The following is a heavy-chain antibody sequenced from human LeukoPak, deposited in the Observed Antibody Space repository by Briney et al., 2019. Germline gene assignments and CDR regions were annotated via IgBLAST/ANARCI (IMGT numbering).Heavy chain of an antibody. CDR1: GGSISSGDYY. D-gene: IGHD5-18*01. CDR3: ASGGTYGYSYGPLDY. J-gene: IGHJ4*02. V-gene: IGHV4-30-4*01. Sequence: SQTLSLTCTVSGGSISSGDYYWSWIRQPPGKGLEWIGYIYYSGSTYYNPSLKSRVTISVDTSKNQSSLKLSSVTAADTAVYYCASGGTYGYSYGPLDYWGQGTLVTVSS. CDR2: IYYSGST.